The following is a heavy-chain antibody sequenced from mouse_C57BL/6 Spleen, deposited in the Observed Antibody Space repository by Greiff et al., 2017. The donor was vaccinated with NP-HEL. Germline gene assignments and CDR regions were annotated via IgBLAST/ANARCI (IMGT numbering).Heavy chain of an antibody. Sequence: QVQLKESGAELVKPGASVKLSCKASGYTFTEYTIHWVKQRSGQGLEWIGWFYPGSGSIKYNEKFKDKATLTADKSSSQVSMELSRLTSEDSAVYFCARHEGGIVEGMVTTRAYAMDYWGQGTSVTVSS. CDR2: FYPGSGSI. J-gene: IGHJ4*01. CDR3: ARHEGGIVEGMVTTRAYAMDY. D-gene: IGHD2-2*01. CDR1: GYTFTEYT. V-gene: IGHV1-62-2*01.